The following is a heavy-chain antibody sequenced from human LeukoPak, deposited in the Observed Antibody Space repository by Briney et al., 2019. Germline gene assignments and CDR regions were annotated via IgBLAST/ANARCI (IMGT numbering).Heavy chain of an antibody. J-gene: IGHJ6*03. CDR2: INPNSGGT. Sequence: ASVKVSCKXSGYTFTSYGISWVRQAPGQGLEWMGRINPNSGGTNHAQKFQGRVTMTRDTSISTAYMELSRLRSDDTAVYYCARGRVYYYYYMDVWGKGTTVTVSS. CDR1: GYTFTSYG. V-gene: IGHV1-2*06. CDR3: ARGRVYYYYYMDV.